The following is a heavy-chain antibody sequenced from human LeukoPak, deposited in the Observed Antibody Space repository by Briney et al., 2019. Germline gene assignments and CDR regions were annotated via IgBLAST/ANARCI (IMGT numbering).Heavy chain of an antibody. V-gene: IGHV4-34*01. CDR3: ARDQGEDYSNPLGY. CDR1: GGSFSGYY. D-gene: IGHD4-11*01. Sequence: SETLSLTCAVYGGSFSGYYWSWIRQPPGKGLEWIGEINHSGSTNYNPSLKSRVTISVDTSKNQFSLKLSSVTAADTAVYYCARDQGEDYSNPLGYWGQGTLVTVSS. J-gene: IGHJ4*02. CDR2: INHSGST.